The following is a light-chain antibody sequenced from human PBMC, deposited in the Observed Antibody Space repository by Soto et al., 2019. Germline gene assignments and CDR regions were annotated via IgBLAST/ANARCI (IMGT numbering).Light chain of an antibody. J-gene: IGKJ2*01. CDR2: GAS. V-gene: IGKV3-20*01. CDR3: QQYGTPPFT. CDR1: QSVISDY. Sequence: EIVLTQSPCTLSLSPGEGATLSCGASQSVISDYLAWYQQKPGQPPRLLIFGASSRPTDIPDRFSGSGSGTDFTLTIARLEPEDFGVYYCQQYGTPPFTFGQGTKLEIK.